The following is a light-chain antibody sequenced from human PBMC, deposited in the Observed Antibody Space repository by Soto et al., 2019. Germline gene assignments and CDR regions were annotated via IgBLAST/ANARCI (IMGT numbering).Light chain of an antibody. CDR1: QGISSY. CDR3: QQYHSLIT. V-gene: IGKV1-33*01. CDR2: DAS. Sequence: DVQLTQSPSSLSASVGDRVTITCRASQGISSYLAWYQQKPGKAPKLLISDASRLETGVPSRFSGRGSGTDFTFTISSLQPEDIATYYCQQYHSLITFGRGTKV. J-gene: IGKJ4*01.